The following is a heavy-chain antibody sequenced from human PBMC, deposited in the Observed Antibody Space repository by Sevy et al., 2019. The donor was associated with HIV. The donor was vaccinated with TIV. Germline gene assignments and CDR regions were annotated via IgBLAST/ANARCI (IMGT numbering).Heavy chain of an antibody. CDR3: ARDASAYDALDY. CDR1: GFTFSTYT. D-gene: IGHD5-12*01. CDR2: ITGSSSYM. J-gene: IGHJ4*02. V-gene: IGHV3-21*01. Sequence: GGSLRLSCAASGFTFSTYTMNWVRQAPGKGLEWVSSITGSSSYMFYEDSVKGRFTISRDNAENSLYLQMNSLRAEDTAMYYCARDASAYDALDYWGQGSLVTVSS.